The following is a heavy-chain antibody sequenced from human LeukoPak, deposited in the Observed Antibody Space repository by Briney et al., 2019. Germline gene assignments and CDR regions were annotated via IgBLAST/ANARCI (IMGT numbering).Heavy chain of an antibody. V-gene: IGHV4-61*02. CDR3: AREGYCSGGSCYLWFDP. CDR1: GVSISSGSYY. CDR2: IYTSGST. J-gene: IGHJ5*02. D-gene: IGHD2-15*01. Sequence: SQTLSLTCSVSGVSISSGSYYWRSIRQPAGKGLGLIGRIYTSGSTNYNPSLKSRVTISVDTSKNQFSLKLSSVTAADTAVYYCAREGYCSGGSCYLWFDPWGQGTLVTVSS.